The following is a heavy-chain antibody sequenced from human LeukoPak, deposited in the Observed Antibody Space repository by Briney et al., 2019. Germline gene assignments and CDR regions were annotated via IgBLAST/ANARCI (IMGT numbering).Heavy chain of an antibody. J-gene: IGHJ4*02. CDR3: ADDFGD. Sequence: PSETLSLTCSVSGGSVSSYYWSWIRQPAGKALEWIGRIYPSGTTHYNPSLKSRVTMSVDTSKNQFSLKLTSVTAADTAVYYCADDFGDWGQGTLVTVSS. D-gene: IGHD4-17*01. V-gene: IGHV4-4*07. CDR2: IYPSGTT. CDR1: GGSVSSYY.